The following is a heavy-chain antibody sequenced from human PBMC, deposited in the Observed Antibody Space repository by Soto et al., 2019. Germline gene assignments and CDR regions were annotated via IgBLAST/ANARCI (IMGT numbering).Heavy chain of an antibody. J-gene: IGHJ5*02. V-gene: IGHV3-23*01. CDR3: AKDQRKPAIFGVVTLS. CDR2: ISGSGQTT. CDR1: GYTFRRVA. Sequence: EVHLLESGGGLGQPGGSLRLSCAGYGYTFRRVAMSWVRQVPGKGLEWVSAISGSGQTTYYADSVKGRFTVSRDNSNNTLYLQMNSLRAEDTVVYYCAKDQRKPAIFGVVTLSWGQGTLVTFSS. D-gene: IGHD3-3*01.